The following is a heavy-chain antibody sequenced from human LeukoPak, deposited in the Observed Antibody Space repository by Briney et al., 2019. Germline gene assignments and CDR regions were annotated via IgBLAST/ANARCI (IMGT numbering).Heavy chain of an antibody. V-gene: IGHV4-59*01. CDR3: ARGDPPHYFDY. CDR1: GGSISSYY. J-gene: IGHJ4*02. CDR2: IYYSGST. Sequence: PSETLSLTCTVSGGSISSYYWSWIRQPPGKGLEWIGYIYYSGSTNYNPSLKSRVTISVDTSKNQFSLKLSSVTAADTAVYYCARGDPPHYFDYWGQGTLVIVSS.